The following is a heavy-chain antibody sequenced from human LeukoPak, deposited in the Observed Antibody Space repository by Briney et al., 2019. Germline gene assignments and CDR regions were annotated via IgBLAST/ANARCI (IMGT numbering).Heavy chain of an antibody. CDR3: ARDLGGYYYDSSGYYNFDY. D-gene: IGHD3-22*01. Sequence: GASVKVSCKASGYTFTSYGISWVRQAPGQGLEWMGWISAYNGNTNYAQKLQGRVTMTTDTSTSTAYMELRSLRSDDTAVYYCARDLGGYYYDSSGYYNFDYWGQGTLVTVSS. V-gene: IGHV1-18*01. J-gene: IGHJ4*02. CDR2: ISAYNGNT. CDR1: GYTFTSYG.